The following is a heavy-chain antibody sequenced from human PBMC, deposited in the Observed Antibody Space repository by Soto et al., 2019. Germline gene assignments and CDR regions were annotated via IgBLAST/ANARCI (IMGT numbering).Heavy chain of an antibody. V-gene: IGHV3-33*01. CDR3: ARADREHYDFWSGYNY. CDR1: GFTFSSYG. CDR2: IWYDGSNK. J-gene: IGHJ4*02. Sequence: GGSLRLSCAASGFTFSSYGMHWVRQAPGKGLEWVAVIWYDGSNKYYADSVKGRFTISRDNSKNTLYLQMNSLRAEDTAVYYCARADREHYDFWSGYNYWGQGTLVTVSS. D-gene: IGHD3-3*01.